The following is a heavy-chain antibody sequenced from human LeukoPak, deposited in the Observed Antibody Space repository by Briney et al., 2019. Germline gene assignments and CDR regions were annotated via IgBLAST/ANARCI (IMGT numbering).Heavy chain of an antibody. CDR1: GVSIDSGDYY. J-gene: IGHJ6*02. Sequence: PSETLSLTCTVSGVSIDSGDYYWSWIRQPPGKGLEWIGYIYYSGSTYYNPSLKSRVTISVDTSKNQFSLKLSSVTAADTAVYYCARDGGRESPHVWSQGTTVTVSS. V-gene: IGHV4-31*02. CDR2: IYYSGST. CDR3: ARDGGRESPHV. D-gene: IGHD2-15*01.